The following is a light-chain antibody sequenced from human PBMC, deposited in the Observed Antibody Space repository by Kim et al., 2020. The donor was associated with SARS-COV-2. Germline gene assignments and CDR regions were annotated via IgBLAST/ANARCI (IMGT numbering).Light chain of an antibody. V-gene: IGKV1-39*01. CDR2: AAS. Sequence: DIRMTQSPSSLSASLRDRVTIACRASQSISTSLNWYQQKPGKVPELLIYAASSLRSGVPSRFTGSGSGTDFTLTISSLQPEDFATYYCQQSYSAPYTFGQGTKLEI. CDR1: QSISTS. CDR3: QQSYSAPYT. J-gene: IGKJ2*01.